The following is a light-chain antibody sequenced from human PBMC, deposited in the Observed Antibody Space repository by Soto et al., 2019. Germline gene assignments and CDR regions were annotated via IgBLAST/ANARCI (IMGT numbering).Light chain of an antibody. CDR2: EST. J-gene: IGKJ1*01. V-gene: IGKV1-39*01. CDR3: QQSFFAPPT. CDR1: QNVSSY. Sequence: DINITPSPSSPAAVAGGKVITPLQASQNVSSYLNWYQQKSGKAPKLLIYESTNLESGVPSRFSGGGFGTDFTLTISSLHPEDFATYYCQQSFFAPPTFGQGTKLEIK.